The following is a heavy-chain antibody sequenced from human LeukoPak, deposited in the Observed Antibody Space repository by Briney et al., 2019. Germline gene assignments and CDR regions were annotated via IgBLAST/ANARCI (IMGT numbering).Heavy chain of an antibody. CDR2: IRYDGSNK. CDR1: GFTFSSYG. V-gene: IGHV3-30*02. CDR3: AKEDSWSRDFDY. J-gene: IGHJ4*02. Sequence: GGSLRLSCAASGFTFSSYGMHWVRQAPGKGLEWVAFIRYDGSNKYYADSVKGRFTISRDNSKNTLYLQMNSLRAEDTAVYYCAKEDSWSRDFDYWGQGALVTVSS. D-gene: IGHD6-13*01.